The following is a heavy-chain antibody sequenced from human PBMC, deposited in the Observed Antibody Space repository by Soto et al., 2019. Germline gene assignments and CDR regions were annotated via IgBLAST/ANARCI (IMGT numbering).Heavy chain of an antibody. CDR2: IYHSGST. V-gene: IGHV4-38-2*01. J-gene: IGHJ6*02. D-gene: IGHD3-10*01. CDR1: GYSITNGYY. Sequence: SETLSLTCAVSGYSITNGYYWGWIRQPPGMGLEWLGSIYHSGSTSYNPSLMSRVTISVVTSKNQFYLKLRSVTAADTAMYYCTRRRFGVRGVTTMDVWGPGTTVTVSS. CDR3: TRRRFGVRGVTTMDV.